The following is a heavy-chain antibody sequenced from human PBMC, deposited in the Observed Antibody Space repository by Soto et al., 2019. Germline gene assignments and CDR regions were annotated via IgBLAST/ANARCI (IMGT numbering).Heavy chain of an antibody. CDR2: IYYSGST. D-gene: IGHD6-13*01. CDR3: ARDEAASGTYFDY. Sequence: QVQLQESGPGLAKPSQTLSLTCTVSGGSISSGGYYWSWIRQHPGKGLEWIGYIYYSGSTYYNPSLKSRVTISLDTSKNQFSLKLSSVTAADTAVYYCARDEAASGTYFDYWGQGTLVTVSS. V-gene: IGHV4-31*03. J-gene: IGHJ4*02. CDR1: GGSISSGGYY.